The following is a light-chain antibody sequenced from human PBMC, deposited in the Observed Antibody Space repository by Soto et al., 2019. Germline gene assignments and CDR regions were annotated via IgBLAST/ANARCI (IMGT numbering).Light chain of an antibody. CDR2: AVS. CDR3: SSYTSSSTLV. J-gene: IGLJ2*01. Sequence: QSALTQPPSASGSPGQSVTISCTGTSSDVGGYNYVSWYQQHPGKAPKLMIYAVSSRPSGVSNRFSGSKSGNTASLTISGLQAEDEADYYCSSYTSSSTLVFGGGTKLTVL. V-gene: IGLV2-14*01. CDR1: SSDVGGYNY.